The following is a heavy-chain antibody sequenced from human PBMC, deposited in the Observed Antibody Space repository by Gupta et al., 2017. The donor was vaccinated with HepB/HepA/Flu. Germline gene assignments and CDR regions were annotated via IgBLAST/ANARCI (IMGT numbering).Heavy chain of an antibody. CDR3: AKGRAAAGEFDY. CDR2: ISGRGGST. Sequence: EVQLLESGGGLVQPGGSLRLSCAASGFTFSSYAMSWVRQAPGKGLEWVSSISGRGGSTYYADSVKGRFTISRDNSKNTLYLKMNRLRAEDTAVYYCAKGRAAAGEFDYWGRGTLVTVSS. CDR1: GFTFSSYA. V-gene: IGHV3-23*01. J-gene: IGHJ4*02. D-gene: IGHD6-13*01.